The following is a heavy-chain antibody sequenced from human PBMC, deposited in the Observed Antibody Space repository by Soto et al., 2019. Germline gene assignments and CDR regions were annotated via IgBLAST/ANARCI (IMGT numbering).Heavy chain of an antibody. CDR2: ISAYNGNT. J-gene: IGHJ4*02. CDR1: GYTFTSYG. V-gene: IGHV1-18*04. Sequence: ASVNVSCKASGYTFTSYGISWVRQAPGQGLEWMGWISAYNGNTNYAQKLQGRVTMTTDTSTSTAYMELRSLRSDDTAVYYCAKPTPLRGGMITYITFDFWGQGTPVTVSS. CDR3: AKPTPLRGGMITYITFDF. D-gene: IGHD3-10*01.